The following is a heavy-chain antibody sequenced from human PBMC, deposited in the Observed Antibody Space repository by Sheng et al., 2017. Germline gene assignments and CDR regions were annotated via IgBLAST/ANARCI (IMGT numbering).Heavy chain of an antibody. Sequence: QLQLQESGPGLVKPSETLSLTCTVSGDSISSSYYHWGWIRQPPGKGLEWIGSVYHSGTTYYNPSLKSRFTMSVDTSKNQFSLNLSSVTAADTAVYYCMGSRLDSSSWFGISRFDPWGQGTLVTVSP. CDR3: MGSRLDSSSWFGISRFDP. D-gene: IGHD6-13*01. CDR1: GDSISSSYYH. V-gene: IGHV4-39*07. J-gene: IGHJ5*02. CDR2: VYHSGTT.